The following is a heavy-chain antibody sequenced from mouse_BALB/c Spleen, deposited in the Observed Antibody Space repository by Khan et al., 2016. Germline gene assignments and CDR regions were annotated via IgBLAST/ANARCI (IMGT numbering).Heavy chain of an antibody. CDR1: GFTFSDYY. J-gene: IGHJ1*01. Sequence: EVELVESGGGLVQPGGSLKLSCATSGFTFSDYYMYWVRQTPEKRLEWVAYISNGGDNTYYPDTVKGRFTISSDHAKNILYLQMSRLKSEDTAMSYCARHLRNYGSPWYFEVWGAGTTVTVSS. CDR2: ISNGGDNT. V-gene: IGHV5-12*02. D-gene: IGHD1-1*01. CDR3: ARHLRNYGSPWYFEV.